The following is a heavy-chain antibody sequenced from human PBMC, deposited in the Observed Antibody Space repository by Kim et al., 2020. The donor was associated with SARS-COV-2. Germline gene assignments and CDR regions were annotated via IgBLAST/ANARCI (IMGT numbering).Heavy chain of an antibody. CDR3: TKVFEY. V-gene: IGHV3-74*01. CDR2: NNAEHTA. Sequence: NNAEHTAYSADTVTGRFTISRDNARKKVYLRMNSLGAEDTALYYCTKVFEYWGQGTLVTVSS. J-gene: IGHJ4*02.